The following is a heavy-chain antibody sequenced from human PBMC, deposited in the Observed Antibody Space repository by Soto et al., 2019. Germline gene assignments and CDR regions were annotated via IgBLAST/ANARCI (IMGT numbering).Heavy chain of an antibody. CDR1: GGSISSSSYY. CDR3: ARLGGSTIGGVVTYYYYYYMDV. CDR2: IYYSGST. V-gene: IGHV4-39*01. Sequence: PSETLSLTCTVSGGSISSSSYYWGWIRQPPGKGLEWIGSIYYSGSTYYNPSLKSRVTISVDTSKNQFSLKLSSVTAADTAVYYCARLGGSTIGGVVTYYYYYYMDVWGKGTTVTVSS. J-gene: IGHJ6*03. D-gene: IGHD3-3*01.